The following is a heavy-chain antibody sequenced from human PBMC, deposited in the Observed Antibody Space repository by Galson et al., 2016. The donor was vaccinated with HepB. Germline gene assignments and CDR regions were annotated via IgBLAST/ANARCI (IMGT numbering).Heavy chain of an antibody. CDR2: IYHSGST. CDR3: ATLQAHGGSAWSIEY. J-gene: IGHJ4*02. Sequence: SETLSLTCTVSGASITNGNYYWGWIRQPPGKGLEWIGSIYHSGSTYHNPSLTSRVTMSVDTSRSQFSLKLSSVTGTDTAVYYCATLQAHGGSAWSIEYWGQGALVPASS. V-gene: IGHV4-39*01. D-gene: IGHD6-13*01. CDR1: GASITNGNYY.